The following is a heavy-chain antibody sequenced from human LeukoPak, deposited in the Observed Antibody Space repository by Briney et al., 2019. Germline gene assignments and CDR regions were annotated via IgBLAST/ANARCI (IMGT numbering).Heavy chain of an antibody. D-gene: IGHD3-16*01. CDR2: IYYSGST. CDR3: ARDQGGWFDP. J-gene: IGHJ5*02. V-gene: IGHV4-31*03. Sequence: SQTLSLTCTVSGGSISSGGYYWSWIRQHPGKGLEWIGYIYYSGSTYYNPSPKSRVTISVDTSKNQFSLKLSSVTAADTAVYYCARDQGGWFDPWGQGTLVTVSS. CDR1: GGSISSGGYY.